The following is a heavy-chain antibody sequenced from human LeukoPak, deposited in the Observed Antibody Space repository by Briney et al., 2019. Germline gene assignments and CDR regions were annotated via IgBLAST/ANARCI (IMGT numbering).Heavy chain of an antibody. J-gene: IGHJ6*02. CDR2: IYSGGST. CDR3: ARDGHYGDYVGDYGMDV. Sequence: GGSLRLSCAASGFTVSSNYMSWVRQAPGKGLEWVSVIYSGGSTYYADSVKGRFTISRDNSKNTLYLQMNILRAEDTAVYYCARDGHYGDYVGDYGMDVWGQGTTVTVSS. V-gene: IGHV3-66*01. CDR1: GFTVSSNY. D-gene: IGHD4-17*01.